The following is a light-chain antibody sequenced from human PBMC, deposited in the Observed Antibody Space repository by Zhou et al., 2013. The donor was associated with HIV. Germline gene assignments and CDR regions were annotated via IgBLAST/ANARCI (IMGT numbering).Light chain of an antibody. CDR2: AAS. V-gene: IGKV1-12*01. Sequence: DIQMTQSPSSVSASVGDRVTITCRASQGIDSWLAWYQQKPGKAPKLLIYAASTFRTGVPSRFSGSGSGTDFILTIDNLQPEDFATYYCQQSYSTPYTFGQGTKLEVK. CDR1: QGIDSW. CDR3: QQSYSTPYT. J-gene: IGKJ2*01.